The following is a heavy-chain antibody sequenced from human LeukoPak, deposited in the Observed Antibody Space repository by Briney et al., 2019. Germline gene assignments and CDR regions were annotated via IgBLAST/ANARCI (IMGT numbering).Heavy chain of an antibody. V-gene: IGHV1-69*13. Sequence: SVKVSCKASGGTFSSYAISWVRQAPGQGLEWMGGIIPIFGTANYAQKFQGRVTITADESTSTAYMELSSLRSEDTAVYYWATQSSIAARLWFDLWGRGTLVTVSS. CDR3: ATQSSIAARLWFDL. CDR1: GGTFSSYA. D-gene: IGHD6-6*01. CDR2: IIPIFGTA. J-gene: IGHJ5*02.